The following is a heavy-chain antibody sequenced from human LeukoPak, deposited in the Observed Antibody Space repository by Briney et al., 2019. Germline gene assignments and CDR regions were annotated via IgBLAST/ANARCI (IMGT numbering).Heavy chain of an antibody. CDR1: GFTFSSYS. D-gene: IGHD1-1*01. CDR3: ARVRNWNPPPGYYYYYYMDV. CDR2: ISSSSSTI. Sequence: GGSLRLSCAASGFTFSSYSMNWVRQAPGKGLEWVSYISSSSSTIYYADSVKGRFTISRDNAKNSLYLQMNSLRAEDTAVYYCARVRNWNPPPGYYYYYYMDVWGKGTTVTVSS. J-gene: IGHJ6*03. V-gene: IGHV3-48*04.